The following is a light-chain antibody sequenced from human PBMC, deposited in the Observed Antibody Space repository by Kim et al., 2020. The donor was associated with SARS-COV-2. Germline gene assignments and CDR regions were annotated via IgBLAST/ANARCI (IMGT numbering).Light chain of an antibody. V-gene: IGLV2-8*01. CDR1: SSDVGDYNS. Sequence: QSALTQPPSASGSPGQSVTISCTGTSSDVGDYNSVSWYQQHPGKAPKLMIYDVSKRPSGVPDRFSGSKSGNTASLTVSGLQADDEADYYCTSYAGSNWVFGGATKLTVL. J-gene: IGLJ3*02. CDR2: DVS. CDR3: TSYAGSNWV.